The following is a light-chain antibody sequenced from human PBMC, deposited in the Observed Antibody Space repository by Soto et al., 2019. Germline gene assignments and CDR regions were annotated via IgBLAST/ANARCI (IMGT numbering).Light chain of an antibody. CDR2: DAS. CDR3: QQYGSSPT. V-gene: IGKV3-20*01. Sequence: EIVLTQSPGTLSLSPGERATLSCRSSQSVSSSYLAWYQQKPGQAPRLLIYDASSRATGIPDRFSGSGSGTDFTLTSSRLEPEDFAVYYCQQYGSSPTFGQRTKVEIK. J-gene: IGKJ1*01. CDR1: QSVSSSY.